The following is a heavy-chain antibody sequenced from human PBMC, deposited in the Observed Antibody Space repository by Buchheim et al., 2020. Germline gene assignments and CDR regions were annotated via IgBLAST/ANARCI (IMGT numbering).Heavy chain of an antibody. V-gene: IGHV3-7*01. CDR3: ARFYCSGGSCYSFWDY. J-gene: IGHJ4*02. CDR1: GFTFSNYW. Sequence: EVQLVESGGGLVQPGGSLRLSCAASGFTFSNYWMSWVRQAPGKGLEWVANIKQDGSQKYYMDSVKGRFTISRDNAKNSLYLQLNSLRAEDTAVYYCARFYCSGGSCYSFWDYWGQGTL. CDR2: IKQDGSQK. D-gene: IGHD2-15*01.